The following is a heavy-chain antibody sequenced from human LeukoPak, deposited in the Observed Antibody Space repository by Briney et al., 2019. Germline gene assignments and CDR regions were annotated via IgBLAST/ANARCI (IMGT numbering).Heavy chain of an antibody. V-gene: IGHV3-7*01. Sequence: GGSLRLSCAASGFTFNSYWMSWVRQAPGKGLECVANIKQDGSEKYYVDSVKGRFTISRDNAKNSLYLQMNSLRAEDTAVYYCASQSSSGIFEDYWGQGTLVTVSS. CDR1: GFTFNSYW. CDR3: ASQSSSGIFEDY. J-gene: IGHJ4*02. D-gene: IGHD3-3*01. CDR2: IKQDGSEK.